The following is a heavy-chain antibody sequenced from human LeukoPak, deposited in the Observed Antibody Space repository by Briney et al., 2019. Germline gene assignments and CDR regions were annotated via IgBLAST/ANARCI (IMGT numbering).Heavy chain of an antibody. CDR1: GFTFSSYA. CDR3: ARATYYDILTGYYFGGYWFDP. V-gene: IGHV3-30*01. D-gene: IGHD3-9*01. Sequence: GRSLRLSYAASGFTFSSYAMHWVRQAPGKGLEWVAVISYDGSNKYYADSVKGRFTISRDNSKNTLYLQMNSLRAEDTAVYYCARATYYDILTGYYFGGYWFDPWGQGTLVTVSS. CDR2: ISYDGSNK. J-gene: IGHJ5*02.